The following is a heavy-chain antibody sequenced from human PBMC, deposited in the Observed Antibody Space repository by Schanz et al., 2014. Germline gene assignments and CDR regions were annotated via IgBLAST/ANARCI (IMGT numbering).Heavy chain of an antibody. CDR3: ARGVRIDY. J-gene: IGHJ4*02. CDR1: GFTFSRFG. D-gene: IGHD3-3*01. CDR2: ISPNGVTI. Sequence: EVQLVESGGGLVQPGGSLRLSCATSGFTFSRFGMHWVRQAPGKGLEWVAHISPNGVTIYYADSVKGRFTISRDNAKNSLYLQMNSLRAEDTGVYYCARGVRIDYWGQGTLVTVSS. V-gene: IGHV3-48*04.